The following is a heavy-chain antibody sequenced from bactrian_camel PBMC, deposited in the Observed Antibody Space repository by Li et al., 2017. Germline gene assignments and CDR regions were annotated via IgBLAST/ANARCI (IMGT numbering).Heavy chain of an antibody. CDR2: MRTGAANT. J-gene: IGHJ4*01. CDR1: GYIVFATCL. D-gene: IGHD2*01. V-gene: IGHV3S40*01. CDR3: AIGDYCSGSYCHQGYKY. Sequence: VQLVESGGGLVQPGGSLKLSCVASGYIVFATCLMSWYRQAPGKEGEGIAGMRTGAANTYYADSLKGRFTISRDNAKNTVYLQMNNLKPEDTALYHCAIGDYCSGSYCHQGYKYWGQGTQVTVS.